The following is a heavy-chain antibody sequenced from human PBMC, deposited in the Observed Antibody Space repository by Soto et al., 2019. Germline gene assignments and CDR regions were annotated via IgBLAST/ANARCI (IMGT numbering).Heavy chain of an antibody. CDR3: ARDLVEFCAAY. CDR1: GFTFSSYS. CDR2: ISSSSSYI. D-gene: IGHD2-15*01. V-gene: IGHV3-21*01. Sequence: EVQLVESGGGLVKPGGSLRLSCAASGFTFSSYSMNWVRQAPGKGLEWGSSISSSSSYIDYAHSVKGRFTISRDNAENSLYPQTNSLGAEDTAVYYCARDLVEFCAAYWGQGTLVTVSS. J-gene: IGHJ4*02.